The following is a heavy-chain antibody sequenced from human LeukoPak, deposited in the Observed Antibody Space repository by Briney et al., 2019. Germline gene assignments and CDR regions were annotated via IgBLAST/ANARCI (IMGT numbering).Heavy chain of an antibody. D-gene: IGHD3-16*01. CDR2: ISAIGATT. J-gene: IGHJ3*01. CDR3: AKVRKGVGAFDL. V-gene: IGHV3-23*01. Sequence: PGGSLRLSCAASGFNFSIYAMSWVRQAPGRGLQWVSGISAIGATTYYADSLKGRFTVSRDISKNTLYLQMNSLRAEDTAIYYCAKVRKGVGAFDLWGQGTMVTVSS. CDR1: GFNFSIYA.